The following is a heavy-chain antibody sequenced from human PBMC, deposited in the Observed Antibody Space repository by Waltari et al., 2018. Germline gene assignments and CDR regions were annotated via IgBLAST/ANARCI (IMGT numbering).Heavy chain of an antibody. V-gene: IGHV3-30*02. CDR1: GVTFSSYG. CDR3: AKDSLWGTLDY. J-gene: IGHJ4*02. D-gene: IGHD3-16*01. Sequence: QVQLVESGGGVVRSGGSLRLSCAASGVTFSSYGMHWVRQAPDKGLEWVAFIRNDESNKYYGDSVQGRFTISRDTSKNTLYLQMDSLRAEDTAVYYCAKDSLWGTLDYWGQGTLVTVSS. CDR2: IRNDESNK.